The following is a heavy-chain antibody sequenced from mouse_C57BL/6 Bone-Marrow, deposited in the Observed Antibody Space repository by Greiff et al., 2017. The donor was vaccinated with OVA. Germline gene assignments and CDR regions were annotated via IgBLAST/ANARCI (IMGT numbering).Heavy chain of an antibody. CDR3: ARYHVLYGRLDY. J-gene: IGHJ2*01. Sequence: EVMLVESGGGLVQPGGSLSLSCAASGFTFTDYYMSWVRQPPGKALEWLGFIRNKANGYTTEYSASVKGRFTISRDNSQSILYLQMNALRAEDSATYYCARYHVLYGRLDYWGQGTTLTVSS. CDR1: GFTFTDYY. CDR2: IRNKANGYTT. D-gene: IGHD1-1*01. V-gene: IGHV7-3*01.